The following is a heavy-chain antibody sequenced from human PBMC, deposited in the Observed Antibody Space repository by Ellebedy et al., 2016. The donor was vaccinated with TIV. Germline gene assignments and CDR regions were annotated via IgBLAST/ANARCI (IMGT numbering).Heavy chain of an antibody. CDR3: ATDDGRY. D-gene: IGHD3/OR15-3a*01. CDR2: IYSTGST. J-gene: IGHJ4*02. V-gene: IGHV4-4*07. CDR1: GGSISSYY. Sequence: MPSETLSLTCNVSGGSISSYYWSWFRQPAGRGLEWIGRIYSTGSTNYNPSLKSRVTMSVDRSKNQFSLKVNSVIAADTAMYYCATDDGRYWGQGTLVTVSS.